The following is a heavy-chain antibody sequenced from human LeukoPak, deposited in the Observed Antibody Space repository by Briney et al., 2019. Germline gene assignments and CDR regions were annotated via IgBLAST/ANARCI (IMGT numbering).Heavy chain of an antibody. Sequence: SETLSLTCTVSGGSTSSFYWSWIRQPPGKGLERIGYIYYSGSTHYNPSLKGRVTISVDTSKNQFSLKLSSVTAADTAVYYCARHPSQYSGYDRIDYWGQGTLVTVSS. V-gene: IGHV4-59*08. D-gene: IGHD5-12*01. J-gene: IGHJ4*02. CDR1: GGSTSSFY. CDR3: ARHPSQYSGYDRIDY. CDR2: IYYSGST.